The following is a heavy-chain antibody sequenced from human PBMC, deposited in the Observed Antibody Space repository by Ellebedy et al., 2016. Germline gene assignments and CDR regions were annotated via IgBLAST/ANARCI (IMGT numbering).Heavy chain of an antibody. Sequence: GGSLRLSCAASGFTVSTNYMKWVRQAPGKGLEWVSAIFDDGNTYYADSVKGRFTTSINNSKNPLYLQLNSLRAEDTAVYYCARGVGSGWFDPWGQGTLVTVSS. J-gene: IGHJ5*02. CDR1: GFTVSTNY. D-gene: IGHD2-15*01. CDR2: IFDDGNT. CDR3: ARGVGSGWFDP. V-gene: IGHV3-53*01.